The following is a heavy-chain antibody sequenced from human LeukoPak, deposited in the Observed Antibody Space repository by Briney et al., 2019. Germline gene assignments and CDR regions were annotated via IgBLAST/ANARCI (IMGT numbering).Heavy chain of an antibody. CDR3: AREGDSRWGELSP. D-gene: IGHD3-16*02. CDR1: GFTFSTYA. Sequence: PGGSLRLPCAASGFTFSTYAIHWVRQAPGKGLEWVAVIWFDGSEQYYADSVKGRFIISRDNSKSTSNLQLNSLRAEDTAVYYCAREGDSRWGELSPWGQGTLVTVSS. V-gene: IGHV3-33*01. J-gene: IGHJ1*01. CDR2: IWFDGSEQ.